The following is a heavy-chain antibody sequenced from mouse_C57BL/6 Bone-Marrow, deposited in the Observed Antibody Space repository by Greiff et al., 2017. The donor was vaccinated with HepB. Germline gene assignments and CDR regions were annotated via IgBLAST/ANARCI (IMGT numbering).Heavy chain of an antibody. Sequence: EVMLVESGGGLVKPGGSLKLSCAASGFTFSSSAMSWVRQTPEKRLEWVATISDGGSYTYYPDNVKGRFTISRDNAKNNLYLQMSHLKSEDTAMYYCARVVLRYYFDYWGQGTTLTVSS. D-gene: IGHD1-1*01. CDR1: GFTFSSSA. CDR2: ISDGGSYT. V-gene: IGHV5-4*03. J-gene: IGHJ2*01. CDR3: ARVVLRYYFDY.